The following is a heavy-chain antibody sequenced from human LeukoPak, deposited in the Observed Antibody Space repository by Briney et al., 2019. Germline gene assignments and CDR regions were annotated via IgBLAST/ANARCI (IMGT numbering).Heavy chain of an antibody. CDR3: AGFTDYGGKCDY. CDR2: IYYSGST. V-gene: IGHV4-39*07. Sequence: SETLSLTCTVSGGSISSSSYYWGWIRQPPGKGLEWIGSIYYSGSTYYNPSLKSRVTISVDTSKNQFSLKLSSVTAADTAVYYCAGFTDYGGKCDYWGQGTLVTVSS. J-gene: IGHJ4*02. D-gene: IGHD4-23*01. CDR1: GGSISSSSYY.